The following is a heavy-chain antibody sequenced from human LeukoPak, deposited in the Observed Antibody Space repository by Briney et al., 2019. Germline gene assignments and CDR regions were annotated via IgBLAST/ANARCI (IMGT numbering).Heavy chain of an antibody. D-gene: IGHD3-9*01. Sequence: GGSLRLPCAASGFTFSSYEMNWVRQAPGKGLEWVSYISSSGSTIYYADSVKGRFTISRDSAKNSLYLQMNSLRAEDTAVYYCARDPIPIVFDYWGQGTLVTVSS. CDR3: ARDPIPIVFDY. CDR2: ISSSGSTI. V-gene: IGHV3-48*03. CDR1: GFTFSSYE. J-gene: IGHJ4*02.